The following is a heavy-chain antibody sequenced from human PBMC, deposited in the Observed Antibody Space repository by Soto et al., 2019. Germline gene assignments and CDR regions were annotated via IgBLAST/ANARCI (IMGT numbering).Heavy chain of an antibody. CDR1: GGSFCGYY. CDR2: INHSGST. J-gene: IGHJ4*02. Sequence: SESLSLTCAVYGGSFCGYYWSWIRQPPGKGLEWIGEINHSGSTNYNPSLKSRVTISVDTSKNQFSLKLSSVTAADTAVYYCARGMAGIDYWGQGTLVTVSS. D-gene: IGHD6-19*01. CDR3: ARGMAGIDY. V-gene: IGHV4-34*01.